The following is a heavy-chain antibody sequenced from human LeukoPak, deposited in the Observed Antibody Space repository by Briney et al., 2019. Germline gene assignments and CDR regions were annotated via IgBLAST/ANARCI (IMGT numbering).Heavy chain of an antibody. V-gene: IGHV3-23*01. CDR3: ANRPRLKLRDEDYNYMDV. D-gene: IGHD2-21*02. CDR1: GFTFRRYA. CDR2: ISSSGGST. J-gene: IGHJ6*03. Sequence: GGSLRLSCAASGFTFRRYAMNWVRQAPGKWLEWVSGISSSGGSTYYADSVKGRFTISRDNSKNHLHLQMNSLRAEDTAVYYCANRPRLKLRDEDYNYMDVWGKGTTVIVSS.